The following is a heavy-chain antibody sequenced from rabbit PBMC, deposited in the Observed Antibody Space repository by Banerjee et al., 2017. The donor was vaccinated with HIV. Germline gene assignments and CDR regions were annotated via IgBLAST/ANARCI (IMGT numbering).Heavy chain of an antibody. J-gene: IGHJ6*01. D-gene: IGHD7-1*01. V-gene: IGHV1S45*01. Sequence: QEQLEESGGDLVKPEGSLTLTCTASGFSFSSTYWICWVRQAPGKGLEWIACIYVGSSGSTYYASWAKGRFTISKTSSTTVTLQMTSLTPADTATYFCARGYPGINSYSYGMDLWGPGTLVTVS. CDR2: IYVGSSGST. CDR1: GFSFSSTYW. CDR3: ARGYPGINSYSYGMDL.